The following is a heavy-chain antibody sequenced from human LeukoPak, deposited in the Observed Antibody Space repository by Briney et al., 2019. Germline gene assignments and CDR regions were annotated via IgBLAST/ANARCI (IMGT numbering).Heavy chain of an antibody. V-gene: IGHV3-7*01. CDR3: ASPFRVVVEI. D-gene: IGHD2-2*01. J-gene: IGHJ2*01. CDR2: IKQDGRET. Sequence: PGGCLRLSCVASGFAFKNYWMTWVRQAPGKGLEWVANIKQDGRETYYVDSVKGRFTISRDNANNSLFLQMNSLRAEETAVYYCASPFRVVVEIWGRGTLGTVSS. CDR1: GFAFKNYW.